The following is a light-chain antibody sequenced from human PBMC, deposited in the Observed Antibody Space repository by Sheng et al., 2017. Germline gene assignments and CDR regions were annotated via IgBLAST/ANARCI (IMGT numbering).Light chain of an antibody. Sequence: QSALTQPPSASGSPGQSVTISCTGTSSDVGGYNYVSWYQQHPGKAPKLMIYEVNERPSGVPDRFSGSKSGNTASLTVSGLQAEDEADYYCSSYAGSNNVFGTGTKVTVL. CDR1: SSDVGGYNY. CDR2: EVN. CDR3: SSYAGSNNV. J-gene: IGLJ1*01. V-gene: IGLV2-8*01.